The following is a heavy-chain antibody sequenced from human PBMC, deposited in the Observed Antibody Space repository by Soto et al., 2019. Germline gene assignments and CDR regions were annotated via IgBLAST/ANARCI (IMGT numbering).Heavy chain of an antibody. V-gene: IGHV1-8*01. D-gene: IGHD3-16*01. CDR3: ARRQGVMDV. Sequence: QGQLVQSGAEVEKRGASVTVSCKASGYTVTSYDINWVRHATGQGLEWMGWMNPNSGNTGYAQKYQGRVTMTRNTSISTAYRELSSLRSEDTAVYYCARRQGVMDVWGGGTTVTVSS. CDR2: MNPNSGNT. J-gene: IGHJ6*04. CDR1: GYTVTSYD.